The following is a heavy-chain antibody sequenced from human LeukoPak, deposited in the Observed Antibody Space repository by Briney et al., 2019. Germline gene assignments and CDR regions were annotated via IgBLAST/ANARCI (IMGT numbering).Heavy chain of an antibody. D-gene: IGHD5-24*01. J-gene: IGHJ4*02. CDR2: IIPIFGTA. Sequence: SVKVSCKASGGTFSSYAISWVRQAPGQGLEWMGRIIPIFGTANYAQKFQGRVTITTDESTSTAYMELSSLRSEDTAMYYCALGEMATISPYFDYWGQGTLVTVSS. V-gene: IGHV1-69*05. CDR3: ALGEMATISPYFDY. CDR1: GGTFSSYA.